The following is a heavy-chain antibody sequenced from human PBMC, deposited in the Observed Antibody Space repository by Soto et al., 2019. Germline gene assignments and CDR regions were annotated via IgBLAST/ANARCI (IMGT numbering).Heavy chain of an antibody. CDR3: SKYKYSTSVHYLQH. J-gene: IGHJ1*01. CDR1: GYTLASYR. CDR2: IHASDSRT. Sequence: PGESLKISFESPGYTLASYRIAWVRQVPGKGLAWAAIIHASDSRTIYSRAFQGQVTISADRSISSAYLKWTSLEASDTVIYYWSKYKYSTSVHYLQHWRQGTPDTVSS. D-gene: IGHD6-6*01. V-gene: IGHV5-51*01.